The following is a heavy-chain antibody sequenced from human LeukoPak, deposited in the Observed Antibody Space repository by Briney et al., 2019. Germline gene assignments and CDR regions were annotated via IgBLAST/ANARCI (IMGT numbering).Heavy chain of an antibody. CDR3: ARRRIESYKNWFDP. D-gene: IGHD1-1*01. CDR2: ISDDGSNK. J-gene: IGHJ5*02. V-gene: IGHV3-30*04. CDR1: GFTFSSYA. Sequence: PGGSVRLSCAASGFTFSSYAMHWVRQAPGKGLQWVALISDDGSNKYYADSVKGRFTISRDNSKNTLYLQMNSLRVDDTAVYYCARRRIESYKNWFDPWGQGTLVTVSS.